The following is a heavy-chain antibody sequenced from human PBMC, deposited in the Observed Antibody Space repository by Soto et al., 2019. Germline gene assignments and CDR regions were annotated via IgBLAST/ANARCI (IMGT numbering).Heavy chain of an antibody. Sequence: VQLVESGGGVVQPGRSLRLSCAASGFTFSSYAMHWVRQAPGKGLEWVAVISYDGSNKYYADSVKGRFTISRDNSKNTLYLQMNSLRAEDTAVYYCARDLTSGYCSGGSCHLGYYYGMDVWGQGTTVTVSS. D-gene: IGHD2-15*01. CDR1: GFTFSSYA. J-gene: IGHJ6*02. CDR2: ISYDGSNK. CDR3: ARDLTSGYCSGGSCHLGYYYGMDV. V-gene: IGHV3-30-3*01.